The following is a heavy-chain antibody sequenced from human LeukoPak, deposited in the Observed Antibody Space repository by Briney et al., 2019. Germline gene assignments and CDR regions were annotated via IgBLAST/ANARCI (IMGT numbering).Heavy chain of an antibody. CDR3: AKDRFWSGYSTLDY. CDR2: ISGSGGST. CDR1: GFTFSSYA. Sequence: GGSLRLSCAASGFTFSSYAMSWVRQAPGKGLEWVSAISGSGGSTYYTDSVKGRFTISRDNSKNTLYLQMNSLRAEDTAVYYCAKDRFWSGYSTLDYWGQGTLVTVSS. V-gene: IGHV3-23*01. J-gene: IGHJ4*02. D-gene: IGHD3-3*01.